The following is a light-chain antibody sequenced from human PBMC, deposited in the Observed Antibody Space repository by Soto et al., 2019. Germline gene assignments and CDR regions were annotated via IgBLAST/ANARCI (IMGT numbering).Light chain of an antibody. CDR1: QSVLYSSNNKNY. V-gene: IGKV4-1*01. CDR3: QQYYRNPPT. J-gene: IGKJ1*01. CDR2: WAS. Sequence: DIVMTQSPDSLAVSLGERATINCKSSQSVLYSSNNKNYLAWYQQKPGQPPNLLIYWASTRESGVPDRFSGSGSGTDFTLTISSLQAEDVAVYYCQQYYRNPPTFDQGTKVEIK.